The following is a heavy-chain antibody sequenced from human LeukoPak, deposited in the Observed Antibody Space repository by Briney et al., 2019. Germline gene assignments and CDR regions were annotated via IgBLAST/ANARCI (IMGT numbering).Heavy chain of an antibody. J-gene: IGHJ4*02. CDR2: IYYSGST. D-gene: IGHD5-24*01. CDR1: GGSISSYY. CDR3: ASSRDGYNPD. V-gene: IGHV4-59*01. Sequence: SETLSLTCTVSGGSISSYYWSWIRQPPEKGLEWIGYIYYSGSTNYNPSLKSRVTISVDTSKNQFSLKLSSVAAADTAVYYCASSRDGYNPDWGQGTLVTVSS.